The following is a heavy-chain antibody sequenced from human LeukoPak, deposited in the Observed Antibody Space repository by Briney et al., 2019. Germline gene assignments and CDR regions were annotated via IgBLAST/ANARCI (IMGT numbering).Heavy chain of an antibody. CDR2: ISGSGGST. D-gene: IGHD3-10*01. V-gene: IGHV3-23*01. J-gene: IGHJ4*02. Sequence: PGGSLRLSCAASGFTFSSYAMSWVRQAPGKGLEWVSAISGSGGSTYCADSVKGRFTISRDNSKNTLYLQINSLRAEDTAVYYCAKETIRLGDPPGYWGQGTLVTVSS. CDR1: GFTFSSYA. CDR3: AKETIRLGDPPGY.